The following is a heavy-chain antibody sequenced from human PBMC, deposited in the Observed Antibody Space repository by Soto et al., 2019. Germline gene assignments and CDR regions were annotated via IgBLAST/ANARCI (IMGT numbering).Heavy chain of an antibody. D-gene: IGHD2-21*02. J-gene: IGHJ4*02. Sequence: EEQLLESGGALVVPGGSLRLSCAASGFAFSNYAMTWVRQAPGKGLEWVSSIRGNGDRTYYAESVKGRFTISRDHSKSTLFLQMNSLRADDTAVYFCARAEVTAVFGFWGQGTLVTVSS. CDR2: IRGNGDRT. CDR1: GFAFSNYA. CDR3: ARAEVTAVFGF. V-gene: IGHV3-23*01.